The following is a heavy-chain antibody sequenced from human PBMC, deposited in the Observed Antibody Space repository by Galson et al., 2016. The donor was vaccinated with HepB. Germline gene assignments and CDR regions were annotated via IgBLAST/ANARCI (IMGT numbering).Heavy chain of an antibody. CDR3: ARGGAFDFWSDYYGKSYFFGMDL. CDR2: ISPYNGKT. CDR1: GYTFSSFG. Sequence: SVKVSCKASGYTFSSFGTNWIRQAPGQGLEWMGWISPYNGKTNYTQKFQGRVTLTTETSTSTAYMELRSLKSDDTAVYYCARGGAFDFWSDYYGKSYFFGMDLWGPGTTVTVSS. J-gene: IGHJ6*02. D-gene: IGHD3-3*01. V-gene: IGHV1-18*04.